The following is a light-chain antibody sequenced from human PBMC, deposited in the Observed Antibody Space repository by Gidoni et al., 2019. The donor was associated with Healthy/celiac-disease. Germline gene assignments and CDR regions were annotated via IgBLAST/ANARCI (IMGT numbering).Light chain of an antibody. Sequence: DIQMNHSPSSLSASVGDRVTITFRASQSISSYLNWYQQKPGKAPKLLIYASSSLQSGVPSRFSGSGSGTDFTLTISSLQPEDFATYYCQQSYSTLALTFGGGTKVEIK. V-gene: IGKV1-39*01. CDR1: QSISSY. CDR2: ASS. J-gene: IGKJ4*01. CDR3: QQSYSTLALT.